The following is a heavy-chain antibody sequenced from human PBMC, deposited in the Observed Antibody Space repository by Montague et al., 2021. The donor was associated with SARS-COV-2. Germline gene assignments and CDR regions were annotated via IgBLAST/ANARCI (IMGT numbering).Heavy chain of an antibody. Sequence: SETLSLTCAVSGGSISSGNWWSWVRQPPGKGLEWIGEIYHSGSTNYNPSLKSRVTISVDKSKNQFSLKLSSVTAADTAVYYCARCYYDILTGYYGMDVWGQGTTVTVSS. V-gene: IGHV4-4*02. CDR1: GGSISSGNW. D-gene: IGHD3-9*01. CDR3: ARCYYDILTGYYGMDV. J-gene: IGHJ6*02. CDR2: IYHSGST.